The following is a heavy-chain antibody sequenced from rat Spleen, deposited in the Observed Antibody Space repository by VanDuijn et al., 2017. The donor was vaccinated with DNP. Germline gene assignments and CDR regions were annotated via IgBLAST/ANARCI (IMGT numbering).Heavy chain of an antibody. V-gene: IGHV5-25*01. D-gene: IGHD1-10*01. CDR2: ISTSGSRT. CDR3: ARFEQPPDAMDA. J-gene: IGHJ4*01. Sequence: EVQLVESGGGLVQPGRSLKLSCAASGFTFSNYYMAWVRQAPKKGLEWVATISTSGSRTYYPDSVKGRFTISRDNAKSSLYLQMNSLKSEDTATYYCARFEQPPDAMDAWGQGTSVTVSS. CDR1: GFTFSNYY.